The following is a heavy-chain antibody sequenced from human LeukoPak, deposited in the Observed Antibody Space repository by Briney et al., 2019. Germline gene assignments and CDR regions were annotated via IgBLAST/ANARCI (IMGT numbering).Heavy chain of an antibody. CDR2: INPNSGGT. J-gene: IGHJ4*02. V-gene: IGHV1-2*06. Sequence: ASLKVSCKASGYTFTGYYMHWVRQAPGQGLEWMGRINPNSGGTNYAQKFQGRVTMTRDTSISTAYMELSRLRSDDTAVYYCARNAIRGYYPPGYWGQGTLVTVSS. CDR1: GYTFTGYY. CDR3: ARNAIRGYYPPGY. D-gene: IGHD3-22*01.